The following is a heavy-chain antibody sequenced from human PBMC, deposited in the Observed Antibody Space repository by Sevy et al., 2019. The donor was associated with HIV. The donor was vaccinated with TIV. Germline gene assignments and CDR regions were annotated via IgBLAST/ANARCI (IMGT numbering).Heavy chain of an antibody. J-gene: IGHJ4*02. D-gene: IGHD3-10*01. Sequence: GESLKISCAASGFTFSDYYMSWIRQAPGKGLEWVSYISRSGSTIYYADSVKGRFTISRDNAKNSLYLQMNSLRAEDTAVYYCAREGGVNYGSGSYSFDYWGQGTLVTVSS. CDR2: ISRSGSTI. V-gene: IGHV3-11*01. CDR1: GFTFSDYY. CDR3: AREGGVNYGSGSYSFDY.